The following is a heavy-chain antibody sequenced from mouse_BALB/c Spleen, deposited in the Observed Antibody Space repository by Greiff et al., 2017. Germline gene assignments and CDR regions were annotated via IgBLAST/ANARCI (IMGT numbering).Heavy chain of an antibody. V-gene: IGHV1-5*01. Sequence: EVQLQQSGTVLARPGASMKMSCKASGYSFTSYWMHWVKQRPGQGLEWIGAIYPGNSDTSYNQKFKGKAKLTAVTSASTAYMELSSLTNEDSAVYYCTRRLGYAMDYWGQGTSVTVSS. CDR1: GYSFTSYW. CDR2: IYPGNSDT. J-gene: IGHJ4*01. D-gene: IGHD1-2*01. CDR3: TRRLGYAMDY.